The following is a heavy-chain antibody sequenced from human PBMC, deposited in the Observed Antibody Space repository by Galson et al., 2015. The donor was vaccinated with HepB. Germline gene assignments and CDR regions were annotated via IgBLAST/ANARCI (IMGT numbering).Heavy chain of an antibody. J-gene: IGHJ4*02. CDR2: ISAYNGNT. Sequence: SVKVSCKASGYTFTSYGISWVRQAPGQGLEWMGWISAYNGNTNYAQKLQGRVTMTTDTSTSTAYMELRSLRSDDTAVYYCARGPDYYDSSGYYYAPLDYWGQGTLVTVSP. CDR1: GYTFTSYG. V-gene: IGHV1-18*01. D-gene: IGHD3-22*01. CDR3: ARGPDYYDSSGYYYAPLDY.